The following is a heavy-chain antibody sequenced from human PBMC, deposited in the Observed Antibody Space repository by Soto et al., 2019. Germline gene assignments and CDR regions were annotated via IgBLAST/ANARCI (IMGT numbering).Heavy chain of an antibody. Sequence: QVQLQESGPGLVKPSETLSLTCTVSGDSISSYNLAWIRQPPGKGLEWIGYFRSGGGTSYNPSLKSRVAISADTSMKQFALGLSSVPAADTAVYYCVRQGLGVLHGLVDVWGQGTTVTVSS. CDR1: GDSISSYN. V-gene: IGHV4-59*08. CDR2: FRSGGGT. CDR3: VRQGLGVLHGLVDV. J-gene: IGHJ6*02. D-gene: IGHD3-10*01.